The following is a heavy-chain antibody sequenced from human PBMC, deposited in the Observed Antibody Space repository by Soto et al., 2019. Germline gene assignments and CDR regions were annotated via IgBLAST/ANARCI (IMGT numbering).Heavy chain of an antibody. CDR1: GFTFSSYE. CDR3: ARDSRVLGYCSSTSCYGMDV. V-gene: IGHV3-48*03. Sequence: EVQLVESGGGLVQPGGSLRLSCAASGFTFSSYEMNWVRQAPGKGLEWVSYISSSGSTIYYADSVKGRFTISRDNAKNSLYLQMNSLRAEDTAVYYCARDSRVLGYCSSTSCYGMDVWGQGTTVTVSS. CDR2: ISSSGSTI. D-gene: IGHD2-2*01. J-gene: IGHJ6*02.